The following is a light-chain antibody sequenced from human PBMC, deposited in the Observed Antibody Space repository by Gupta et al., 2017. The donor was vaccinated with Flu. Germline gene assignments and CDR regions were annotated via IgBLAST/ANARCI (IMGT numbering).Light chain of an antibody. CDR3: QSYDTSLSGWV. CDR2: GSS. J-gene: IGLJ3*02. V-gene: IGLV1-40*01. CDR1: SSNIGAGYD. Sequence: QSVLTQPPSVSGAPGQRVTISCPGSSSNIGAGYDVHWYQQLPGTAPKVLIYGSSNRPSGVPERFFGSKSGMSASLAITGLQAEDEGDYYCQSYDTSLSGWVFGGGTKVTAL.